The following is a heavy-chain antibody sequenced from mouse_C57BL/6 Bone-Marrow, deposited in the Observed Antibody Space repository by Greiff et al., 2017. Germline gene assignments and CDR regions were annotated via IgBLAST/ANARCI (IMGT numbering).Heavy chain of an antibody. CDR3: GRGGNYVDY. D-gene: IGHD1-1*02. CDR1: GYTFTSYW. Sequence: QVQLQQPGAELVKPGASVKMSCKASGYTFTSYWITWVKQRPGQGLEWIGDIFPGSGSTNYNEKFKSKATLTVDTSSSTAYMQLSSRTSEDSAVYYCGRGGNYVDYWGQGTTLTVSS. J-gene: IGHJ2*01. V-gene: IGHV1-55*01. CDR2: IFPGSGST.